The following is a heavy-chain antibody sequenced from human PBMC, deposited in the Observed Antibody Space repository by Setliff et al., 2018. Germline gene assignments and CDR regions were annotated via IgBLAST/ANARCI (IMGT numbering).Heavy chain of an antibody. Sequence: SETLSLTCAVYGGSFSGYYWSWIRQPPGKGLEWIGEINHSGSTNYNPSLKTRVTISVDTSKNQFSLKLVSMTAADTAVYYCAADYGDRDSFDYWGQGTLVTVSS. J-gene: IGHJ4*02. V-gene: IGHV4-34*01. D-gene: IGHD4-17*01. CDR1: GGSFSGYY. CDR2: INHSGST. CDR3: AADYGDRDSFDY.